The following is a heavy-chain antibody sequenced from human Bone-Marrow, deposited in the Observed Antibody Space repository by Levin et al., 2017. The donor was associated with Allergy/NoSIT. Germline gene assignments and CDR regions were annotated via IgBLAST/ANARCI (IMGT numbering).Heavy chain of an antibody. D-gene: IGHD3-3*01. CDR2: IWYDGSNK. J-gene: IGHJ6*02. CDR3: ARGAYDFWSGYYPHYYYGMDV. CDR1: GFTFSSYG. Sequence: GGSLRLSCAASGFTFSSYGMHWVRQAPGKGLEWVAVIWYDGSNKYYADSVKGRFTISRDNSKNTLYLQMNSLRAEDTAVYYCARGAYDFWSGYYPHYYYGMDVWGQGTTVTVSS. V-gene: IGHV3-33*01.